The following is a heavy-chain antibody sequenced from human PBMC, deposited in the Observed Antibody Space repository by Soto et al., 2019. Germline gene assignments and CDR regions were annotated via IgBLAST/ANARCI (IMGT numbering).Heavy chain of an antibody. V-gene: IGHV3-9*01. CDR3: AKGSAANYYYYYGMEV. D-gene: IGHD2-2*01. Sequence: EVQLVESGGGLVQPGKSLRLSCAASGFTFDDYAMHWVRQAPGKGLAWGSGISWNSGSIGYADSVKGRFTISRDNAKNSLYLRMNSLRGEDTALYYCAKGSAANYYYYYGMEVWGQGTTVTVSS. CDR1: GFTFDDYA. CDR2: ISWNSGSI. J-gene: IGHJ6*02.